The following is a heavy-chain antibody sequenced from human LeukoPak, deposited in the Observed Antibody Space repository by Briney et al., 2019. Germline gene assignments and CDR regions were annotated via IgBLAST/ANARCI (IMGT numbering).Heavy chain of an antibody. Sequence: SVTVSCTASGGTFTSYAISLVRQAPGQGLEWKGGTIPIFGTANFAQKFQGRVTITTDESTTTASMELSSLRSKDTAVYYCERDGQLGVADYWGQETRDSVPS. CDR1: GGTFTSYA. D-gene: IGHD6-6*01. V-gene: IGHV1-69*05. CDR3: ERDGQLGVADY. J-gene: IGHJ4*02. CDR2: TIPIFGTA.